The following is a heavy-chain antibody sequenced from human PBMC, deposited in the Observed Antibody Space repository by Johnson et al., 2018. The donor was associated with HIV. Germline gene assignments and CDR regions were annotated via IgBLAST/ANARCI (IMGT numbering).Heavy chain of an antibody. CDR1: GFTFSDYY. CDR3: ARERNYGTHAAFDI. V-gene: IGHV3-11*04. CDR2: ISSSGSTI. J-gene: IGHJ3*02. D-gene: IGHD1-7*01. Sequence: QVQLVESGGGVVQPGRSLRLSCAASGFTFSDYYMSWLRQAPGKGLEWVSYISSSGSTIYSADSVKGRFTISRDNAKNSLYLKMNILRAEETAVYYCARERNYGTHAAFDIWGKGTMGTGSA.